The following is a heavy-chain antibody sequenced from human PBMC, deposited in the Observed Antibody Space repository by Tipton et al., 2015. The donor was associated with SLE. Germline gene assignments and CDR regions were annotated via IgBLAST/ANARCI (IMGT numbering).Heavy chain of an antibody. J-gene: IGHJ4*02. Sequence: TLSLTCTVSGGSMSSYYWNWIRQPAGKGLEWIGRIYATGSTSYNPSLSNRVAMSLDTSKKQFSLKLTSVTAADTAVYYCAITMVVGPFDYWGQGTLVAVSS. D-gene: IGHD3-22*01. V-gene: IGHV4-4*07. CDR1: GGSMSSYY. CDR3: AITMVVGPFDY. CDR2: IYATGST.